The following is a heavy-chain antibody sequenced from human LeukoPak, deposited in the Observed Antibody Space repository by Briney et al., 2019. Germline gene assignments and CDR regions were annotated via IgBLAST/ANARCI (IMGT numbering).Heavy chain of an antibody. V-gene: IGHV4-39*07. CDR2: IYYSGST. D-gene: IGHD6-13*01. Sequence: SETLSLTCTVSGGSISSSSYYWGWIRQPPGKGLEWIGSIYYSGSTYYNPSLKSRVTISVDTSKNQFSLKLSSVTAADTAVYYCARLTAALPGWKPLGWFDPWGQGTLVTVSS. CDR1: GGSISSSSYY. CDR3: ARLTAALPGWKPLGWFDP. J-gene: IGHJ5*02.